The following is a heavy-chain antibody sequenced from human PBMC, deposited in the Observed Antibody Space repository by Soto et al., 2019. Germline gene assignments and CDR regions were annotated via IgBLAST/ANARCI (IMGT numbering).Heavy chain of an antibody. CDR3: ARVPSTRDIWSYGVGGKYYYYYMDV. Sequence: EVQLVESGGGLVQPGGSLRLSCAASGFSFSHYCMSWVRQAPGKGLEWVANIKQDGSEKYDVDSVKGRFTISRDNAKNSKFLQKDSLRGEGTAVYYCARVPSTRDIWSYGVGGKYYYYYMDVWGKGTTVTVSS. D-gene: IGHD1-7*01. CDR2: IKQDGSEK. V-gene: IGHV3-7*04. J-gene: IGHJ6*03. CDR1: GFSFSHYC.